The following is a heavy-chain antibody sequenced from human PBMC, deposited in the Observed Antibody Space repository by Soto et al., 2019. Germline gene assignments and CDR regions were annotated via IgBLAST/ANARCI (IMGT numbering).Heavy chain of an antibody. D-gene: IGHD2-15*01. CDR3: AREGVAAPYYYYGMDV. V-gene: IGHV4-59*01. CDR2: ISYTGST. Sequence: SETLSLTCTVSGDSIRSYYWRWVRQPPGKGLEWIGYISYTGSTHYNPSLKSRVTISADTSKNQFSLKLSSVTTADTALYYCAREGVAAPYYYYGMDVWGQGSTVTVSS. J-gene: IGHJ6*02. CDR1: GDSIRSYY.